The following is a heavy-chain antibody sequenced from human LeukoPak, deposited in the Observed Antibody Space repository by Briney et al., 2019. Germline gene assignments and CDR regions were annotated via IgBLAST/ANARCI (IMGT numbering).Heavy chain of an antibody. CDR2: MNPNSGNT. D-gene: IGHD4-17*01. J-gene: IGHJ6*03. V-gene: IGHV1-8*01. Sequence: ASVKVSCKASGYTFTSYDINWVRQATGQGLEWMGWMNPNSGNTGYAQKFPGRVNMTRNTSISTAYMELSSLRSEDTAVYYCARARGVTTHYYMDVWGKGTTVTVSS. CDR1: GYTFTSYD. CDR3: ARARGVTTHYYMDV.